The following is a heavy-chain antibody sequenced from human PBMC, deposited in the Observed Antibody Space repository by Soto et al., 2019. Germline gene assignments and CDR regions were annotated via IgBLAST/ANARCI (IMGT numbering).Heavy chain of an antibody. CDR2: ISWDGGST. Sequence: PGGSLRLSCAASGFTFDDYTMHWVRQAPGKCLEWVSLISWDGGSTYYADSVKGRFTISRDNSKNSLYLQMNSLRTEDTALYYCAKDQFTAMASYGMDVWGQGTTVTVSS. CDR3: AKDQFTAMASYGMDV. CDR1: GFTFDDYT. J-gene: IGHJ6*02. D-gene: IGHD5-18*01. V-gene: IGHV3-43*01.